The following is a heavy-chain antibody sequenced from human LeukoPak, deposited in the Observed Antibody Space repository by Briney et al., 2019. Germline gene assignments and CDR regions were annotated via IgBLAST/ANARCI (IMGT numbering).Heavy chain of an antibody. V-gene: IGHV4-59*12. Sequence: PSETLSLTCTVSGGSISTYYWSWIRQPPGKGLEWIAYIYYSRSTNYNPSLESRVTISVHTSNNQFSLRLSSVTAADTAVYYCARRGPPRTMLRGVKSGWFDPWGQGTLVTVSS. J-gene: IGHJ5*02. D-gene: IGHD3-10*01. CDR1: GGSISTYY. CDR3: ARRGPPRTMLRGVKSGWFDP. CDR2: IYYSRST.